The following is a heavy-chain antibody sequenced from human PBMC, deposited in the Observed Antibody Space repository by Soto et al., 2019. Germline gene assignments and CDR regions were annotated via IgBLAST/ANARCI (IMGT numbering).Heavy chain of an antibody. CDR1: GFSLSTSGVG. D-gene: IGHD3-9*01. CDR2: IFWDDDK. CDR3: AHSPPYDILTGSLNYFDY. V-gene: IGHV2-5*02. J-gene: IGHJ4*02. Sequence: KESGPTLVKPTQTLTLTCPFSGFSLSTSGVGVGWIRQPPGKALGWLALIFWDDDKRYSPSLKNRLTITKDTSKNQVVLTMTNMDPVDTATYYCAHSPPYDILTGSLNYFDYWGQGTLVTVSS.